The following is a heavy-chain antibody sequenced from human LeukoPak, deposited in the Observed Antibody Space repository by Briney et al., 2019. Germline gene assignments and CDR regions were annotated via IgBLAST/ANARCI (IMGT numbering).Heavy chain of an antibody. V-gene: IGHV3-11*04. CDR1: GFTFSDYC. Sequence: PGGSLRLSCAASGFTFSDYCMSWIRQAPGKGLEWVSYISSSGSIINYADSVKGRFTISRDNAKNELYLQRNSLRAEDTAVYYCARGGWESVFDYWGQGTLVTVSS. D-gene: IGHD1-26*01. CDR3: ARGGWESVFDY. J-gene: IGHJ4*02. CDR2: ISSSGSII.